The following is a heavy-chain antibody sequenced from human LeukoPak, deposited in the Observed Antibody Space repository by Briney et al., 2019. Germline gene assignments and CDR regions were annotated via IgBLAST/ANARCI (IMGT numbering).Heavy chain of an antibody. J-gene: IGHJ4*02. D-gene: IGHD3-10*01. CDR2: ISSSSSYI. CDR3: ARGEYGSGSYHIDY. Sequence: PGGSLRLSCAASGFTFSSYSMNWVRQAPGKGLEWVSFISSSSSYIYYADSVKGRFTISRDNAKNSLYLQMNSLRAEDTAVYYCARGEYGSGSYHIDYWGQGTLVSVSS. CDR1: GFTFSSYS. V-gene: IGHV3-21*01.